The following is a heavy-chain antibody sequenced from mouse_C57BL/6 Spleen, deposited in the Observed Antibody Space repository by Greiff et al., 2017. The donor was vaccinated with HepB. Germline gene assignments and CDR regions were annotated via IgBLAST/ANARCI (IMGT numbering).Heavy chain of an antibody. Sequence: EVQLQQSGPGMVKPSQSLSLTCTVTGYSITSGYDWHWIRHFPGNKLEWMGYISYSGSTNYNPSLKSRISITHDTSKNHFFLKLNSVTTEDTATYYCAREGSSGYLDYWGQGTTLTVSS. J-gene: IGHJ2*01. CDR2: ISYSGST. CDR1: GYSITSGYD. V-gene: IGHV3-1*01. D-gene: IGHD3-2*02. CDR3: AREGSSGYLDY.